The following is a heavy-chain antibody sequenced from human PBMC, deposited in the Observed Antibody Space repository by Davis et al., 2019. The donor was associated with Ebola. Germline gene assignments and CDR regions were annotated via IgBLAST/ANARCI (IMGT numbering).Heavy chain of an antibody. J-gene: IGHJ4*02. D-gene: IGHD2-2*01. CDR2: ISDNGNTK. Sequence: GGSLRLSCAASGFTFSDYEMFWVRQSPGKGLEWIAYISDNGNTKYYGESLKGRSTISRDNSKNSLHLEVSSLRVDDTSVYYCARGSAAVFDHIAFWGQGTPVTVSS. CDR3: ARGSAAVFDHIAF. CDR1: GFTFSDYE. V-gene: IGHV3-48*03.